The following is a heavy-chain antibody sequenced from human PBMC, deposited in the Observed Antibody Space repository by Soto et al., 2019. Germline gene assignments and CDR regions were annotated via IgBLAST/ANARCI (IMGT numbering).Heavy chain of an antibody. CDR2: FFIGGNT. V-gene: IGHV4-39*01. CDR3: ARRTGSSTYYFDY. Sequence: SETLSLTCTVSGGSITGGSISSTTYYWGWMRQPPGKGLEWIASFFIGGNTYYNPSLKSRVTTSVDTSKNQFSLKLSSVTAADTAVYYCARRTGSSTYYFDYWGQGALVTVSS. CDR1: GGSITGGSISSTTYY. J-gene: IGHJ4*02. D-gene: IGHD6-6*01.